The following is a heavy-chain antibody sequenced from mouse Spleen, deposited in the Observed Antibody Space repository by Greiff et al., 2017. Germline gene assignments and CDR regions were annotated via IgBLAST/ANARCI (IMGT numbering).Heavy chain of an antibody. CDR2: ISYDGSN. V-gene: IGHV3-6*01. Sequence: VQLQQSGPGLVKPSQSLSLTCSVTGYSITSGYYWNWIRQFPGNKLEWMGYISYDGSNNYNPSLKNRISITRDTSKNQFFLKLNSVTTEDTATYYCARGMGRGAMDYWGQGTSVTVSS. J-gene: IGHJ4*01. CDR3: ARGMGRGAMDY. D-gene: IGHD4-1*01. CDR1: GYSITSGYY.